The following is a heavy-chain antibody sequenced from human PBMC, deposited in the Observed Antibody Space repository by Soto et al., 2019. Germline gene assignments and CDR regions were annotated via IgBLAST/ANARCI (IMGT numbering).Heavy chain of an antibody. Sequence: GGSLRLSCAASGFTFSSYWMSWVRQAPGKGLEWVANIKQDGSEKYYVDSVKGRFTISRDNAKNSLYLQMNSLRAEDTAVYYCASLGSQHPYITIFGVVIQEGMDVWGQGTTVTVSS. CDR1: GFTFSSYW. V-gene: IGHV3-7*01. J-gene: IGHJ6*02. CDR2: IKQDGSEK. D-gene: IGHD3-3*01. CDR3: ASLGSQHPYITIFGVVIQEGMDV.